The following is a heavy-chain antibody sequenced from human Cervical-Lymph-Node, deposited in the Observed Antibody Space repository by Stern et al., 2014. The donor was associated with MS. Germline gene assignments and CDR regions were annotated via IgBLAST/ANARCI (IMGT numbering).Heavy chain of an antibody. V-gene: IGHV1-69*01. CDR1: GGTFSSYA. Sequence: VQLVESGAEVKKPGSSVKVSCKASGGTFSSYAISWVRQAPGQGIEWMGGIIPYFGTANYAQKFQGRVTITADESTSTAYMELSSLRSEDTAVYYCASMESYYDILTGYGYNWFDPWGQGTLVTVSS. CDR3: ASMESYYDILTGYGYNWFDP. CDR2: IIPYFGTA. J-gene: IGHJ5*02. D-gene: IGHD3-9*01.